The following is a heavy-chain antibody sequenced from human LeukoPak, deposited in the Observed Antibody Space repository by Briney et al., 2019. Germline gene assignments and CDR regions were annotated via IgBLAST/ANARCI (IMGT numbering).Heavy chain of an antibody. Sequence: GGSLRLSCAATGFAFSSLAMGWVRQAPGKGLEWVAVISYDGSNKYYADSVKGRFTISRDNSKNTLYLQMNSLRAEDTAVYYCAKDRGFGELSYYFDYWGQGTLVTVSS. CDR3: AKDRGFGELSYYFDY. D-gene: IGHD3-10*01. J-gene: IGHJ4*02. CDR1: GFAFSSLA. CDR2: ISYDGSNK. V-gene: IGHV3-30*18.